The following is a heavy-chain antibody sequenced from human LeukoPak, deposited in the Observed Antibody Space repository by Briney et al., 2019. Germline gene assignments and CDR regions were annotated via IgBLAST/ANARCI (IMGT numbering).Heavy chain of an antibody. Sequence: GGSLRLSCAASGFTFSSYGMPWVRQAPGKGLEWVAVIWYDGSNKYYADSVKGRFTISRDNSKNTLYLQVSSLSAEDTAVYFCATMVRGAPLSSQHWGQGTLVTVSS. J-gene: IGHJ1*01. CDR2: IWYDGSNK. CDR1: GFTFSSYG. V-gene: IGHV3-33*01. D-gene: IGHD3-10*01. CDR3: ATMVRGAPLSSQH.